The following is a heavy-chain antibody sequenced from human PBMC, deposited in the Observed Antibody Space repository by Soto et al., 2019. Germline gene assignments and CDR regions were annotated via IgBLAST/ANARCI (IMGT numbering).Heavy chain of an antibody. CDR1: GFTFKSFA. J-gene: IGHJ4*02. CDR3: AKDLYSGSYSSYYFHH. CDR2: ISDDGSNQ. D-gene: IGHD1-26*01. V-gene: IGHV3-30*18. Sequence: GGSLRLSCAASGFTFKSFAMHWVRQAPGKGLEWVAFISDDGSNQYFADSVTGRCTISRDNSENTVSPQIDSLRPGDTAVYYCAKDLYSGSYSSYYFHHWGQGILVTVSS.